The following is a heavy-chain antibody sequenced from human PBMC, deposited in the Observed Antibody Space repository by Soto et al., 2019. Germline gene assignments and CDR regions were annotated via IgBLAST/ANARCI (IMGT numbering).Heavy chain of an antibody. CDR1: GVTFSNYA. D-gene: IGHD3-10*01. CDR2: LSGSGGTT. J-gene: IGHJ4*02. CDR3: AKQRADYGSGAYTFYFDS. Sequence: EVQLLESGGGLVQPGGSLRLSCTVSGVTFSNYAMNWVRRAPGKGLEWVSSLSGSGGTTYYADSVKGRFIISRDNSKNSLYLLMNSLRAEDTALYYCAKQRADYGSGAYTFYFDSWGQGALVTVSS. V-gene: IGHV3-23*01.